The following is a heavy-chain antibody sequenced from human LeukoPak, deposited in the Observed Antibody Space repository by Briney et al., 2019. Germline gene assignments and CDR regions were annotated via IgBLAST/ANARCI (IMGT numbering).Heavy chain of an antibody. CDR3: AREGLGYSSGWYQTDPRGSMSY. D-gene: IGHD6-19*01. J-gene: IGHJ4*02. CDR2: IYSGGST. Sequence: GGSLRLSCAASGFTFSSYSMNWVRQAPGKGLEWVSVIYSGGSTYYADSVKGRFTISRDNSKNTLYLQMNSLRAEDTAVYYCAREGLGYSSGWYQTDPRGSMSYWGQGTLVTVSS. V-gene: IGHV3-66*01. CDR1: GFTFSSYS.